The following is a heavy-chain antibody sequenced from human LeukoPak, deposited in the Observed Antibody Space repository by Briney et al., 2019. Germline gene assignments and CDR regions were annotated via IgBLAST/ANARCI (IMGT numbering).Heavy chain of an antibody. CDR1: GLPFSSYG. J-gene: IGHJ6*02. V-gene: IGHV3-30*18. CDR3: AKEGGTYYDSPDGMDV. Sequence: GRSLRLSCAASGLPFSSYGMHWVRQAPGKGLEWVAVISYDGSNKYYADSVKGRFTISRDNSKNTLYLQMNSLRAEDTAVYYCAKEGGTYYDSPDGMDVWGQGTTVTVSS. CDR2: ISYDGSNK. D-gene: IGHD3-22*01.